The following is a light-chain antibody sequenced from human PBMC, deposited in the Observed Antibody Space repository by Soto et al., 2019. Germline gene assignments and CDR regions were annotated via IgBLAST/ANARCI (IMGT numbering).Light chain of an antibody. CDR1: QSLLYGAGYMY. CDR3: MQTLQTPYT. Sequence: DIVMTQSPLSLPVTPGEPASISCRSSQSLLYGAGYMYVDWYLQKPERPPQFLVFLGSNRASGVPDRFSGSVSGTDFTLKISRVETEDVGVYYCMQTLQTPYTFGQGTKLEIK. J-gene: IGKJ2*01. V-gene: IGKV2-28*01. CDR2: LGS.